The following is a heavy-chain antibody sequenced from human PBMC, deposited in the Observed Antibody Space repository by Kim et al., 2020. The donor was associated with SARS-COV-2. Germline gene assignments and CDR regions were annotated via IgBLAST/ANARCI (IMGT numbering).Heavy chain of an antibody. CDR2: ISAYNGNT. V-gene: IGHV1-18*01. D-gene: IGHD3-9*01. CDR1: GYTFTSYG. CDR3: ARVVGYEILTGPNWFDP. J-gene: IGHJ5*02. Sequence: ASVKVSCKASGYTFTSYGISWVRQAPGQGLEWMGWISAYNGNTNYAQKLQGRVTMTTDTSTSTAYMELRSLRSDDTAVYYCARVVGYEILTGPNWFDPWGQGTLVTVSS.